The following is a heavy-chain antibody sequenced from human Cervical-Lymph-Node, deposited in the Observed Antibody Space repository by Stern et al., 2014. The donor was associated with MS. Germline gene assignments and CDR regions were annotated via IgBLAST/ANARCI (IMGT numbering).Heavy chain of an antibody. Sequence: VQLLESGSELKKPGASVTVSCKASGYTFTDYGMNWMRQAPGQGLEWMGLINTNTGSPSYAQGFTGRFVFSLETSVSTAYLKISSLKGEDTAVYYCARGAGPEQGRWFDPWGQGTLVIVSS. V-gene: IGHV7-4-1*02. J-gene: IGHJ5*02. CDR3: ARGAGPEQGRWFDP. CDR2: INTNTGSP. CDR1: GYTFTDYG. D-gene: IGHD6-13*01.